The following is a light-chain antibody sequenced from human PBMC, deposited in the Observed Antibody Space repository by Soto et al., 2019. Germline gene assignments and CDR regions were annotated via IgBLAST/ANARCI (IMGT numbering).Light chain of an antibody. CDR2: DDS. J-gene: IGLJ2*01. V-gene: IGLV3-21*02. CDR3: QVWHDEVL. CDR1: KIGDKS. Sequence: SYELTQAPSVTVAPGQTARITCGGNKIGDKSVHWYQQKPGQAPVLVVHDDSDRPSEIPERFSGSNSGNTATLTIRRVEAGDEADYYCQVWHDEVLFGGGTKLTVL.